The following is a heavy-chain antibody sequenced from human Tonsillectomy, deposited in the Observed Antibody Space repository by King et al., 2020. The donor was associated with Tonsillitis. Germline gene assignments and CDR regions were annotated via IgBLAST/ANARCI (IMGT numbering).Heavy chain of an antibody. V-gene: IGHV1-2*02. J-gene: IGHJ1*01. CDR3: ARVAYSHDREYFQH. D-gene: IGHD6-13*01. Sequence: VQLVESGAEVKKPGASVKVSCKASGYTFTDYYMYWVRQAPGHGLEWMGWINPNSGDTSYAQKLQGRVTMTRDTSPSTAYMELSRLISDDTAVYYCARVAYSHDREYFQHWGQGTLVTVSS. CDR2: INPNSGDT. CDR1: GYTFTDYY.